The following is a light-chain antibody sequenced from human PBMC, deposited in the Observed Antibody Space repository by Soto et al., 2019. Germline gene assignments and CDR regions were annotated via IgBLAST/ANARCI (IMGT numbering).Light chain of an antibody. CDR2: GAS. CDR3: QRRSKCPLT. J-gene: IGKJ5*01. CDR1: PSVSGSN. Sequence: IGLSLALFSLPMKPGERATLSCRARPSVSGSNLAWYQHKPGQAPRLVTYGASSRATGIPDRFRGSGSGTDITLTISILEDDVFADYCWQRRSKCPLTFGQGTRLEIK. V-gene: IGKV3D-20*02.